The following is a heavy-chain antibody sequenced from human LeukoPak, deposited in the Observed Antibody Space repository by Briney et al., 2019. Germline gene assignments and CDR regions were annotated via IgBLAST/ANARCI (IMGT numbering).Heavy chain of an antibody. CDR3: ARDRAGPHFDY. CDR2: ISSSSSTI. D-gene: IGHD6-13*01. CDR1: GFTCSSYS. V-gene: IGHV3-48*01. Sequence: PGGSLRRSCAASGFTCSSYSMNWVRQAPGKGLEWVSYISSSSSTIYYADSVKGRFTISRDNAKNSLYLQMNSLRAEDTAVYYCARDRAGPHFDYWGQGTLVTVSS. J-gene: IGHJ4*02.